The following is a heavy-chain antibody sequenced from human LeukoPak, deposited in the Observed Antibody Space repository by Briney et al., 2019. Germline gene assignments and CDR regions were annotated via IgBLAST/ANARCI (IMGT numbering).Heavy chain of an antibody. CDR1: GFTFSSYG. CDR2: IRYDGSNK. D-gene: IGHD2-2*02. V-gene: IGHV3-30*02. Sequence: PGGSLRLSCAASGFTFSSYGMHWVRQAPGKGLEWVAFIRYDGSNKYYADSVKGRSTISRDNSKNTLYLQMNSLRAEDTAVYYCAKVAPRYCSSTSCYIAFDIWGQGTMVTVSS. J-gene: IGHJ3*02. CDR3: AKVAPRYCSSTSCYIAFDI.